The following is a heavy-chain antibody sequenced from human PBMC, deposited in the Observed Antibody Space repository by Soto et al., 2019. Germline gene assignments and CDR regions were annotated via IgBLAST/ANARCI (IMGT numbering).Heavy chain of an antibody. Sequence: SETLSLTSTVSGGSVSSGSYYWSWIRQPPGKGLEWIGYIYYSGSTNYNPSLKSRVTISVDTSKNQFSLKLSSVTAADTAVYYWARASRITGTGPWGQGTLVTVSS. J-gene: IGHJ5*02. CDR2: IYYSGST. V-gene: IGHV4-61*01. CDR3: ARASRITGTGP. D-gene: IGHD1-20*01. CDR1: GGSVSSGSYY.